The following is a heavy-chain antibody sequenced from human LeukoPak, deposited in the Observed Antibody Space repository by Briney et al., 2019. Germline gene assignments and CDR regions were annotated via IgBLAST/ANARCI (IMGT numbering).Heavy chain of an antibody. CDR2: IIPIFGTA. D-gene: IGHD1-1*01. CDR1: GGTFSSYA. Sequence: VKVSCKASGGTFSSYAISWVRQAPGQGLEWMGGIIPIFGTANYAQKFQGRVTITADKSTSTAYMELGSLRSEDTAVYYCARAPTGTTWGVGYWGQGTLVTVSS. V-gene: IGHV1-69*13. J-gene: IGHJ4*02. CDR3: ARAPTGTTWGVGY.